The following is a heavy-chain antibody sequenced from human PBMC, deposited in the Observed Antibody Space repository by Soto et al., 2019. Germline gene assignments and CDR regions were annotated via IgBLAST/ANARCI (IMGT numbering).Heavy chain of an antibody. CDR2: ISSSSSYI. CDR1: GFTFSSYS. CDR3: ARGSTYSNQIFDY. D-gene: IGHD4-4*01. J-gene: IGHJ4*02. Sequence: GGSLRLSCAASGFTFSSYSMNWVRQAPGKGLEWVSSISSSSSYIYYADSVKGRFTISRDNAKNSLYLQMNSLRAEDTAVYYCARGSTYSNQIFDYWGKGTLVTVSS. V-gene: IGHV3-21*01.